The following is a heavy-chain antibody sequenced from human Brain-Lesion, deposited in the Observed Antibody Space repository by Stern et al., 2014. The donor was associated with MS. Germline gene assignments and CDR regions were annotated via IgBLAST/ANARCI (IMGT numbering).Heavy chain of an antibody. CDR2: LDPDDGET. D-gene: IGHD1-26*01. Sequence: QVQLVESGAEVKKPGASLTLSCTVSGYTITGLSLHWVRLPPPTGRERVGGLDPDDGETIYSQQFLGSLTMTEDTPSETAFPQLRSLRSEDTAVSYCATLSPGGGGNYYRHFDYWGQGTLVTVSS. V-gene: IGHV1-24*01. J-gene: IGHJ4*02. CDR1: GYTITGLS. CDR3: ATLSPGGGGNYYRHFDY.